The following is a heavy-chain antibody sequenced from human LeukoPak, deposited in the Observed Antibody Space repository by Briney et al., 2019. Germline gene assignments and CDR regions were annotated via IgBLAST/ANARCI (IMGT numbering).Heavy chain of an antibody. CDR1: GGSLSGYY. CDR3: ARMSWTNGVCYGDIGY. D-gene: IGHD2-8*01. Sequence: SETLSLACAVYGGSLSGYYWRWLRQPPGKGLEWIGEINHSGSTNYNPSLTSRVTISVDTSKHQFSLKLSSVTAADTAVYYCARMSWTNGVCYGDIGYWGQRAKVTVSS. CDR2: INHSGST. V-gene: IGHV4-34*01. J-gene: IGHJ4*02.